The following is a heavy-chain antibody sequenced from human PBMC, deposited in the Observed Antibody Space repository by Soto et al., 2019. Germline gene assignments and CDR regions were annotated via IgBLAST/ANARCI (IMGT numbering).Heavy chain of an antibody. CDR2: IYYSGST. J-gene: IGHJ5*02. D-gene: IGHD3-22*01. CDR3: ARGNYDSSGYYSRVRNWFDP. CDR1: GGSISSGGYY. V-gene: IGHV4-31*03. Sequence: QVQLQESGPGLVKPSQTLSLTCTVSGGSISSGGYYWSWIRQHPGKGLEWIGYIYYSGSTYYNPSRKRRVTIAGDTSKNQFALKLSSVTAADTAVYYCARGNYDSSGYYSRVRNWFDPWGQGTLVTVSS.